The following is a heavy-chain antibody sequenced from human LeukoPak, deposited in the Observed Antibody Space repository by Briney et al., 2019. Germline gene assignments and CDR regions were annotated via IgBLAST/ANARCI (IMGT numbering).Heavy chain of an antibody. CDR2: INPSGGTT. J-gene: IGHJ3*02. CDR1: GYTFTSYY. CDR3: AREEATVVTVHNDAFDI. V-gene: IGHV1-46*01. Sequence: GASVKVSCKASGYTFTSYYIHWVRQAPGQGLEWMGIINPSGGTTSYAQKFQGRVTMTRDTSTSTVYMELSSLRSEDTAVYYCAREEATVVTVHNDAFDIWGQGTMVTVSS. D-gene: IGHD4-23*01.